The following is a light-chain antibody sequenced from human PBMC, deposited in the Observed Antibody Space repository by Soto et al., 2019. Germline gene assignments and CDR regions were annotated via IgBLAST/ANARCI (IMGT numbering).Light chain of an antibody. Sequence: DIQMTQSPSTLSASVGDRVTITCRASQSISSWLAWYQQKPGKAPKLLIYKASSLESGVPSRFSGSGSGTEFTLTISSLQPDDFATYYCQQYNGPFGQGTKLEIK. CDR2: KAS. V-gene: IGKV1-5*03. CDR1: QSISSW. J-gene: IGKJ2*01. CDR3: QQYNGP.